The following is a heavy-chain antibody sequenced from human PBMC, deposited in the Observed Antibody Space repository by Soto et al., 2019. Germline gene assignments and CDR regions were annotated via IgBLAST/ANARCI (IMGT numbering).Heavy chain of an antibody. J-gene: IGHJ5*02. CDR1: GYTFTSYD. CDR2: MNPNSGNT. V-gene: IGHV1-8*01. CDR3: ARGLYDILTGYSHNWFDP. D-gene: IGHD3-9*01. Sequence: QVPLVQSGAEVKKPGASVKVSCKASGYTFTSYDINWVRQATGQGLEWMGWMNPNSGNTGYAQKFQGRVTMTRNTSISTAYMELSSLRSEDTAVYYCARGLYDILTGYSHNWFDPWGQGTLVTVSS.